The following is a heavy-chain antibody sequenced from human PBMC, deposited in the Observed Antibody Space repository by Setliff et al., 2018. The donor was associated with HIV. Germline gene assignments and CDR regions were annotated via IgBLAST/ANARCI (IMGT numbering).Heavy chain of an antibody. J-gene: IGHJ6*03. Sequence: PSETLSLTCTVSGGSISSSSYYWGWIRQPPGKGLELIGNIYYTGNTNDNPSLKSRVTISVDTSKNQFSLKLSSVTAADTAMYYCARDMTTVTYYYYYYYMDVWGKGTTVTVSS. CDR1: GGSISSSSYY. V-gene: IGHV4-39*07. D-gene: IGHD4-17*01. CDR3: ARDMTTVTYYYYYYYMDV. CDR2: IYYTGNT.